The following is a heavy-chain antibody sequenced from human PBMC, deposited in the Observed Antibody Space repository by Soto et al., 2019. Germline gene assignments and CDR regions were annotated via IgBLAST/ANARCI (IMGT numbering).Heavy chain of an antibody. J-gene: IGHJ6*02. CDR1: GFTFSIYS. V-gene: IGHV3-21*01. CDR2: ISSSSSYI. CDR3: ARDRYYYGSGSYYPYGMDV. Sequence: GGSLRLSCAASGFTFSIYSMNWVRQAPGKGLEWVSSISSSSSYIYYADSVKGRFTISRDNAKNSLYLQMNSLRAEDTAVYYCARDRYYYGSGSYYPYGMDVWGQGTTVTVSS. D-gene: IGHD3-10*01.